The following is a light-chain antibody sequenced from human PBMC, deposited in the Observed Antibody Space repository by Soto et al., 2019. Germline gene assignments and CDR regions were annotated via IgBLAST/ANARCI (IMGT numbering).Light chain of an antibody. Sequence: DIQMTQSPSSLSASVGDRVTITCRANQSISDYLNWYQQKPGKAPKFLIYASSSLQSGVPSRFRGSGSGTLFTLTISSLQPEDFATYYCQQSYSIPTITFGHGTRLEIK. CDR1: QSISDY. CDR3: QQSYSIPTIT. J-gene: IGKJ5*01. V-gene: IGKV1-39*01. CDR2: ASS.